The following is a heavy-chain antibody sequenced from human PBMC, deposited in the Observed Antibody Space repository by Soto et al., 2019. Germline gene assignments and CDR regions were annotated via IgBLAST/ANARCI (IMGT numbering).Heavy chain of an antibody. CDR1: GDSVSSNSAA. CDR2: TYYRSKWYN. D-gene: IGHD6-19*01. J-gene: IGHJ3*02. Sequence: PSQPLSLTCAISGDSVSSNSAAWNWIRQSPSRGLEWLGRTYYRSKWYNGYAVSVKSRINIKPDTSKNQFSLQLNSVTPEDTPVYYCAREADESDAFDIWGQGTMVTVSS. V-gene: IGHV6-1*01. CDR3: AREADESDAFDI.